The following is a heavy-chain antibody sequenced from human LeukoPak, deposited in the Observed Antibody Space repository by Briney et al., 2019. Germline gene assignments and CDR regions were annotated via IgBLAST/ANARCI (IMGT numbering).Heavy chain of an antibody. CDR2: ISSSSSYI. Sequence: GGSLRLSCAASGFTFSSYSMNWVRQAPGKGLEWVSSISSSSSYIYYADSVKGRFTISRDNAKNSLYLQMNSLRAEDTAVYYCARSQTAVAGREVDYWGQGTLVTVSS. J-gene: IGHJ4*02. CDR3: ARSQTAVAGREVDY. D-gene: IGHD6-19*01. V-gene: IGHV3-21*01. CDR1: GFTFSSYS.